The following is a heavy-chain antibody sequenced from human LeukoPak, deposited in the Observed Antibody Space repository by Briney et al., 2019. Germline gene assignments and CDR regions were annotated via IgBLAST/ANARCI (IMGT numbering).Heavy chain of an antibody. D-gene: IGHD1-26*01. CDR1: GFIFNDYY. J-gene: IGHJ4*02. V-gene: IGHV3-69-1*01. Sequence: PGGSLRLSCTASGFIFNDYYMNWVRQAPGKGLEWVSSISSSSYIYYADSVKGRFTISRDNAKNSLYLQMNSLRAEDTAVYYCAREVKSGSYFDYWGQGTLVTVSS. CDR2: ISSSSYI. CDR3: AREVKSGSYFDY.